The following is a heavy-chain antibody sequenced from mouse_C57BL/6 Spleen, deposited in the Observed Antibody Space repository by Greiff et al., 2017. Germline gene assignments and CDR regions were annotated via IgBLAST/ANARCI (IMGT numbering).Heavy chain of an antibody. CDR3: ARRRFYYYGSSYGYAMDY. D-gene: IGHD1-1*01. CDR1: GYTFTGYW. V-gene: IGHV1-9*01. CDR2: ILPGSGST. J-gene: IGHJ4*01. Sequence: VQLHQSGAELLKPGASVKLSCKATGYTFTGYWIAWVKQRPGHGLEWFGEILPGSGSTNNNEKFKGKATFTADTSPTTAYMQLSSLPPEDPAIYYCARRRFYYYGSSYGYAMDYWGQGTSVTVSS.